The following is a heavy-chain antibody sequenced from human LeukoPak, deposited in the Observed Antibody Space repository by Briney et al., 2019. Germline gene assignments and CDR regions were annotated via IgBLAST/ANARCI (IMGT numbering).Heavy chain of an antibody. CDR2: IYYSGST. J-gene: IGHJ5*02. CDR3: ARDRLEGYYDFWSGKGQGSWFDP. CDR1: GGSISSYY. Sequence: SETLSLTCTVSGGSISSYYWSWIRQPPGKGLEWIGSIYYSGSTYYNPSLTSRVTISVDTSKNQFSLKLSSVTAADTAVYYCARDRLEGYYDFWSGKGQGSWFDPWGQGTLVTVSS. D-gene: IGHD3-3*01. V-gene: IGHV4-59*12.